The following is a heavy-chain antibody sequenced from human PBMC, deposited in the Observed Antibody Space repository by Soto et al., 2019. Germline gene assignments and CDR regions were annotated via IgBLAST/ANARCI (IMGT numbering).Heavy chain of an antibody. J-gene: IGHJ6*02. CDR3: AKNLGYCRSTSCRAHYYYGMAV. V-gene: IGHV3-23*01. CDR2: ISGSGGST. D-gene: IGHD2-2*01. Sequence: PGGSLRLSCAASGFTFSSYAMSWVRQAPGKGLEWVSAISGSGGSTYYADSVKGRFTISRDNSKNTLYLQMNSLRAEDTAVYYCAKNLGYCRSTSCRAHYYYGMAVWGQGTTVTVSS. CDR1: GFTFSSYA.